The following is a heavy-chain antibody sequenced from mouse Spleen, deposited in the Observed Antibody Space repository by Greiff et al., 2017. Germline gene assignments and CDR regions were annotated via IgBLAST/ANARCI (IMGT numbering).Heavy chain of an antibody. J-gene: IGHJ2*01. Sequence: VQLQQSGAELVKPGASVKISCKASGYAFSSYWMNRVKQRPGKGLEWIGQIYPGDGDTNYNGKFKGKATLTADKSSSTAYMQLSSLTSEDSAVYFCARSNGDNYYGDYWGQGTTLTVSS. CDR2: IYPGDGDT. CDR3: ARSNGDNYYGDY. D-gene: IGHD1-1*01. CDR1: GYAFSSYW. V-gene: IGHV1-80*01.